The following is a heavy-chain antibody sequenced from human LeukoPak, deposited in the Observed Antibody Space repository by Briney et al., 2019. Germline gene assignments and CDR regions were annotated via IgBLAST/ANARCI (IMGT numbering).Heavy chain of an antibody. Sequence: SETLSLTCAVYGGSFSGYYWSWIRQPPGKGLEWIGEINHSGSTNYNPSLKSRVTISVDTSKNQFSLKLSSVTAADTAVYYCTRFRANYYYYYGMDVWGQGTTVTVSS. CDR1: GGSFSGYY. V-gene: IGHV4-34*01. D-gene: IGHD3-10*01. J-gene: IGHJ6*02. CDR3: TRFRANYYYYYGMDV. CDR2: INHSGST.